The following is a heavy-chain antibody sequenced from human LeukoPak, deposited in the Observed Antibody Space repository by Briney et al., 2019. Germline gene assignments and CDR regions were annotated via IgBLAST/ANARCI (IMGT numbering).Heavy chain of an antibody. Sequence: PSEALSLTCAVYGASFSAYYWSWIRPPPGKGLGWIGEVNHSGSTNYNPSLKSRVTISVDTSKNQFSLKLSSVTAADTAVYYCARGRHYYDSSGYYYNYWGQGTLVTVSS. J-gene: IGHJ4*02. V-gene: IGHV4-34*01. D-gene: IGHD3-22*01. CDR2: VNHSGST. CDR3: ARGRHYYDSSGYYYNY. CDR1: GASFSAYY.